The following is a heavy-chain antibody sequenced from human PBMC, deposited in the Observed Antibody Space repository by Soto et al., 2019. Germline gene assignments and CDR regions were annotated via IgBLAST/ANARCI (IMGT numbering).Heavy chain of an antibody. D-gene: IGHD3-3*02. Sequence: ALVKVSCKASGYSFTSYDIDWVRQATGQGLEWMGWMNPNSGDTAYAQKFQGRVTMTRDTSIRTAYMELSSLRSEDTAVYYCARVPFSISDAFDIWGQGTVVTVSS. J-gene: IGHJ3*02. CDR2: MNPNSGDT. CDR1: GYSFTSYD. CDR3: ARVPFSISDAFDI. V-gene: IGHV1-8*01.